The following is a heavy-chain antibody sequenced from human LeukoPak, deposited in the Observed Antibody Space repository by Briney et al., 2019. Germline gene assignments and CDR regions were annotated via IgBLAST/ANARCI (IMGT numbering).Heavy chain of an antibody. J-gene: IGHJ4*02. V-gene: IGHV3-30*18. CDR1: GFTFSSYG. D-gene: IGHD2-15*01. Sequence: GRSLRLSCAASGFTFSSYGMHWVRQAPGKGLEWVAVISYDGSNKYYADSVKGRFTISRDNSKNTLYLQMNSLRAEDTAVYYCAKDRPGDCSGGSCYSSAADYWGQGTLVTVSS. CDR2: ISYDGSNK. CDR3: AKDRPGDCSGGSCYSSAADY.